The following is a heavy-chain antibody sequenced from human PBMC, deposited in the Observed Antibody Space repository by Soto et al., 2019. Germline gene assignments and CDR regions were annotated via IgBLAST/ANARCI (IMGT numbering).Heavy chain of an antibody. J-gene: IGHJ5*02. CDR1: GFTFSSYA. V-gene: IGHV3-23*01. D-gene: IGHD4-17*01. CDR3: AKDPNAATVTPNWFDP. Sequence: HPGGSLRLSCAASGFTFSSYAMSWVRQAPGKGLEWVSAISGSGGSTYYADSVKGRFTISRDNSNNTLYLQMNSLRAEDTAVYYCAKDPNAATVTPNWFDPWGQGTLVTVSS. CDR2: ISGSGGST.